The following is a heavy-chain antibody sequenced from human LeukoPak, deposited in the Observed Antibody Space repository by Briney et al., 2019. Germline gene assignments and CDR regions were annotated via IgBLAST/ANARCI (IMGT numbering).Heavy chain of an antibody. Sequence: GGSLRLSCAASGFTFNSYEMNWVRQAPGKGLEWVSYISNSGRTIYYADSVKGRFTISRDNAKNSLYLQMNSLRAEDTAVYYCARERVAVVFFDYWRQGTLVTVSS. J-gene: IGHJ4*02. D-gene: IGHD6-19*01. V-gene: IGHV3-48*03. CDR1: GFTFNSYE. CDR2: ISNSGRTI. CDR3: ARERVAVVFFDY.